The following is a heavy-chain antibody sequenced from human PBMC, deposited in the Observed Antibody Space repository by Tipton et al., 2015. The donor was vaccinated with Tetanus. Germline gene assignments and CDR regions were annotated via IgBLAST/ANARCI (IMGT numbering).Heavy chain of an antibody. V-gene: IGHV3-53*01. CDR3: ARDYPDFDY. CDR1: GFSVSRKY. Sequence: QLVQSGGDLIQPGGSLRLSCAASGFSVSRKYMTWVRQAPGKGLEWVSLTYGDGSTYYADSVKGRFTISRDNSKNTLYLQMSNLRAEDSAVYYCARDYPDFDYWGQGTLVTVSS. D-gene: IGHD3-16*02. J-gene: IGHJ4*02. CDR2: TYGDGST.